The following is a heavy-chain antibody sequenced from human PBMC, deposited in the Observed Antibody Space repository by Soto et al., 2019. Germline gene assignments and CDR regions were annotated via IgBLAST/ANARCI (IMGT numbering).Heavy chain of an antibody. CDR2: INHSGST. Sequence: SETLFLTCAVYGGSFSGYYWSWIRQPPGKGLEWIGEINHSGSTNYNPSLKSRVTISVDTSKNQFSLKLSSVTAADTAVYYCASRRYCSGGSCPTIYGMDVWGQGTTVTVSS. J-gene: IGHJ6*02. D-gene: IGHD2-15*01. CDR3: ASRRYCSGGSCPTIYGMDV. CDR1: GGSFSGYY. V-gene: IGHV4-34*01.